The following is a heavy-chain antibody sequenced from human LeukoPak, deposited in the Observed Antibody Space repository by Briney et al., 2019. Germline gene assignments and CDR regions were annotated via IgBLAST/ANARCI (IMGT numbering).Heavy chain of an antibody. Sequence: GGSLRLSCAASGFTFSSYAMHWVRQAPGKGLEGVAVISYDGSNKYYADSAKGRFTISRDNSENTLYLQMNSLRTEDTAVYYCAGGTPYSSSGIDYWGQGTLVTVSS. CDR2: ISYDGSNK. CDR1: GFTFSSYA. J-gene: IGHJ4*02. CDR3: AGGTPYSSSGIDY. D-gene: IGHD6-13*01. V-gene: IGHV3-30-3*01.